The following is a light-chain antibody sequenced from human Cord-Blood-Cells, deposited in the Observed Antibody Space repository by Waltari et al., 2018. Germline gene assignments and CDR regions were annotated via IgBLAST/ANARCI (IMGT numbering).Light chain of an antibody. CDR3: QQYDNLSWT. CDR2: DAS. Sequence: DIQMTQSPSSRSASVGDRVPLTCQASQAISNYLNWYQQKPGKAPKLLIYDASNLETGVPSRFSGSGSGTYFTFTISSLQPEDIATYYCQQYDNLSWTFGQGTKVEIK. V-gene: IGKV1-33*01. J-gene: IGKJ1*01. CDR1: QAISNY.